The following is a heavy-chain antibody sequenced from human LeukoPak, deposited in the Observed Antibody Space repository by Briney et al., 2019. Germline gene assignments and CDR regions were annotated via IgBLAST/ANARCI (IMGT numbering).Heavy chain of an antibody. V-gene: IGHV3-23*01. J-gene: IGHJ5*02. CDR3: AKVNLAAADTGWFDP. CDR2: ISGSGGST. Sequence: PGGSLRLSCAASGFTFSSYAMNWVRQAPGKGLEWVSAISGSGGSTYYADSVKGRFTISRDNSKNTLYLQMNSLRAEDTAVHYCAKVNLAAADTGWFDPWGQGTLVTVSS. CDR1: GFTFSSYA. D-gene: IGHD6-13*01.